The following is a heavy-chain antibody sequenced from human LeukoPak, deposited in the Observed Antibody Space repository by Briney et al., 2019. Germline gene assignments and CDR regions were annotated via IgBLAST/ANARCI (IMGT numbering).Heavy chain of an antibody. V-gene: IGHV3-20*04. CDR1: GFTFDDYG. Sequence: PGGSLRLSCAASGFTFDDYGMSWVRQAPGKGLEWVSGINWNGGSTGYADSVKGRFTISRDNAKNSLYLQMNSLRAEDTALYYCAREAYYYDSSGYYYYGMDVWAKGPRSPSP. CDR3: AREAYYYDSSGYYYYGMDV. D-gene: IGHD3-22*01. J-gene: IGHJ6*02. CDR2: INWNGGST.